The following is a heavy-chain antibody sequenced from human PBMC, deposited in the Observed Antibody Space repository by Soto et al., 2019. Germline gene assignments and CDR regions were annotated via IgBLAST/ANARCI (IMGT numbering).Heavy chain of an antibody. CDR3: AGPPELTRIYYYYGMDV. V-gene: IGHV1-69*12. CDR1: GGTFSSYA. D-gene: IGHD1-7*01. Sequence: QVQLVQSGAEVKKPGSSVKVSCMASGGTFSSYAISWVRQAPGQGLEWMGGIIPIFGTANYAQKFQGRVTITADESTSTAYMELSSLRSEDTAVYYCAGPPELTRIYYYYGMDVWGQGTTVTVSS. CDR2: IIPIFGTA. J-gene: IGHJ6*02.